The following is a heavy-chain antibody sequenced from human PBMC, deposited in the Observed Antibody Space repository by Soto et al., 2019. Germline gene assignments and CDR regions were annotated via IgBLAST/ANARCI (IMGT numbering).Heavy chain of an antibody. CDR3: ARESISAAVGY. D-gene: IGHD6-13*01. V-gene: IGHV1-2*02. CDR1: GYTFTGSY. Sequence: QVQLVQSGAEVKKPGASVKVSCKASGYTFTGSYLHWVRQAPGQGLEWMGWINPHSGGTNYAQKFQGRVTMTRDTSISTAYMELSRLRSDDTAAYYCARESISAAVGYWGQGTLVTVSS. J-gene: IGHJ4*02. CDR2: INPHSGGT.